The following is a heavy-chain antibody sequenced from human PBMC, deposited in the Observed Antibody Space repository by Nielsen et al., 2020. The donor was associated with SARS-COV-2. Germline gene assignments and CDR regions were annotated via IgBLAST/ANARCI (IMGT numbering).Heavy chain of an antibody. CDR1: GFTFSSYA. D-gene: IGHD3-10*01. Sequence: GGSLRLSCAASGFTFSSYAMSWVRQAPGKGLEWVSAISGSGGSTSYADSVKGRFTISRDNSKNTLYLQMNSLRAEDTAVYYCAKDLLYGSGSYFNDAFDIWGQGTMVTVSS. CDR2: ISGSGGST. CDR3: AKDLLYGSGSYFNDAFDI. J-gene: IGHJ3*02. V-gene: IGHV3-23*01.